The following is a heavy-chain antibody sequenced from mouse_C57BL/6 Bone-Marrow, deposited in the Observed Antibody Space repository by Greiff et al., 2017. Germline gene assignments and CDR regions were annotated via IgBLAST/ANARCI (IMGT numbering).Heavy chain of an antibody. Sequence: VQLQQPGTELVKPGASVKLSCKASGYTFTSYWMHWVKQRPGQGLEWIGIINPSNGGTNYNEKFKSKATLTVDKSYSTAYMQRSSLTSEDSAVYYCARPYYYGSSLDYWGQGTTLTVSS. V-gene: IGHV1-53*01. J-gene: IGHJ2*01. CDR3: ARPYYYGSSLDY. CDR2: INPSNGGT. D-gene: IGHD1-1*01. CDR1: GYTFTSYW.